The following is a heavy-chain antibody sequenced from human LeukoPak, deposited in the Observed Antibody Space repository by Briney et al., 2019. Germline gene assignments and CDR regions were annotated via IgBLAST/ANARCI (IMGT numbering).Heavy chain of an antibody. V-gene: IGHV3-23*01. D-gene: IGHD1-7*01. CDR2: ISGSGGST. Sequence: GGSLRLSCAASRFTFSSYAMSWVRQAPGKGLEWVSAISGSGGSTYYADSVKGRFTISRDNSKNTLYLQMNSLRAEDTAVYYCAKNWNYVDGAHWGQGTLVTVSS. CDR3: AKNWNYVDGAH. CDR1: RFTFSSYA. J-gene: IGHJ4*02.